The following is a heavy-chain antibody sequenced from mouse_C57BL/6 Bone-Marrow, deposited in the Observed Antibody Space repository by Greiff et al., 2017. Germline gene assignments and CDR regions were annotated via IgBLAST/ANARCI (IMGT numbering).Heavy chain of an antibody. Sequence: VQLQQPGAELVKPGASVKMSCKASGYTFTSYWITWVKQRPGQGLEWIGDIYPGSGSTNYNEKFKSKATLTADTSSSTAYMQLSSLTSEYSAVYYCAIYYYGSSYVWGTGTTVTVTS. CDR2: IYPGSGST. CDR3: AIYYYGSSYV. V-gene: IGHV1-55*01. CDR1: GYTFTSYW. D-gene: IGHD1-1*01. J-gene: IGHJ1*03.